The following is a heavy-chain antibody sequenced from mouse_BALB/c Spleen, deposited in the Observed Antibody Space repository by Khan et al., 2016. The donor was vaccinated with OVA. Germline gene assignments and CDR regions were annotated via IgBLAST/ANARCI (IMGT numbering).Heavy chain of an antibody. CDR1: AYSITSDYA. V-gene: IGHV3-2*02. CDR2: ISYSGST. Sequence: EVQLQESGPGLVKPSQSLSLTCTVTAYSITSDYAWTWIRQFPGNKLEWMGYISYSGSTSYNPSLKSRISITRDTSKNQFFLQLISVTTEDTATDYGACTRFYYRYSFFDCWGQGTPLTVSA. D-gene: IGHD2-14*01. J-gene: IGHJ2*01. CDR3: ACTRFYYRYSFFDC.